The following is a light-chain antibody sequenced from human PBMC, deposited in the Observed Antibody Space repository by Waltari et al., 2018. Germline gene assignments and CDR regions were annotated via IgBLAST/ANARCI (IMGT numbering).Light chain of an antibody. J-gene: IGLJ1*01. CDR2: EVS. Sequence: QSALTQPASVSGSPGQSLTISCTGTSSNVGGSNYVSWYQQHPGKAPKLMIYEVSNRPSGVSNRFSGSKSGNTASLTISGLQAEDEADYYCSSYTSSSTPYVFGTGTKVTVL. V-gene: IGLV2-14*01. CDR1: SSNVGGSNY. CDR3: SSYTSSSTPYV.